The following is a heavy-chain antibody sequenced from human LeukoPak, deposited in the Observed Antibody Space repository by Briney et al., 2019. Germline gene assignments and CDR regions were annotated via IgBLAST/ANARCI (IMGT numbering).Heavy chain of an antibody. CDR2: ISVYNGNT. CDR3: ARSLITFGGVHY. J-gene: IGHJ4*02. V-gene: IGHV1-18*01. CDR1: GYTFTSYC. Sequence: ASVKISCKASGYTFTSYCISWGRQAPGQGLEWIGWISVYNGNTNYAQKLHGRVTMTTDTSTNTAYMELRSLGSADTAVYYCARSLITFGGVHYWGQGTLVTVYS. D-gene: IGHD3-16*01.